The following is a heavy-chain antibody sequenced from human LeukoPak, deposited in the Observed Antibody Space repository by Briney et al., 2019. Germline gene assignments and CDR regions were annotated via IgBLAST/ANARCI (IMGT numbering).Heavy chain of an antibody. CDR2: ISSRGNNI. J-gene: IGHJ4*02. V-gene: IGHV3-21*01. D-gene: IGHD7-27*01. Sequence: PGGSLRLSCVASGFTFSAHSMTWVRQAPGKGLEWVSSISSRGNNIYYADSMKGRLTISRDNAENSLFLQMDSLRGEDTAVYYCARVHWDSYFDYWGQGVLVTVSS. CDR1: GFTFSAHS. CDR3: ARVHWDSYFDY.